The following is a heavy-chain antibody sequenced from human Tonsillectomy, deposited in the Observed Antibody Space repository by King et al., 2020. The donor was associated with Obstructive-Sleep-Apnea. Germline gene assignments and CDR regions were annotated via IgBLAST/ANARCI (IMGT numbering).Heavy chain of an antibody. CDR2: INHSGTT. CDR3: ARGSGAADVNWFDP. Sequence: VQLQQWGAGLLKPSETLSLSCAVYGGSFSDYYWSWIRQSPGKGLEWIGEINHSGTTNYNPSLKSRVTTSVDMSKNQFSLKLTSVTAADTAVYYCARGSGAADVNWFDPWGQGALVTVSS. J-gene: IGHJ5*02. V-gene: IGHV4-34*01. CDR1: GGSFSDYY. D-gene: IGHD6-13*01.